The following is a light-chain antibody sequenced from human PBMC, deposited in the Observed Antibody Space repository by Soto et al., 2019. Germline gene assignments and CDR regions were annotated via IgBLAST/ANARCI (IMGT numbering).Light chain of an antibody. V-gene: IGLV2-14*01. CDR3: SSYTSKNDRV. J-gene: IGLJ1*01. CDR1: SSDIGTYNY. Sequence: QSVLTQPASVSGSPGQSITISCTGTSSDIGTYNYVSWYQQHPGEAPKLVIYEVSYRPSGVSIRFSASKSVNTASLTISGLQAEDEADYYCSSYTSKNDRVFGTGTKVTVL. CDR2: EVS.